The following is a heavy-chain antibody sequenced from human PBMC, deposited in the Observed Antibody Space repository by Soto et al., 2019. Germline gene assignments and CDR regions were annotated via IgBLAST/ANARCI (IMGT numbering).Heavy chain of an antibody. CDR1: GFTFSSYG. Sequence: QVQLVESGGGVVQPGRSLRLSCAASGFTFSSYGMHWVRQAPGKGLEWVAVISYDGSNKYYADSVKGRFTISRDNSKNTLYLQMNSLRAEDTAVYYCARDRRPNYYYAMEVWGQGTTVTVSS. J-gene: IGHJ6*02. CDR3: ARDRRPNYYYAMEV. CDR2: ISYDGSNK. V-gene: IGHV3-30*03. D-gene: IGHD6-25*01.